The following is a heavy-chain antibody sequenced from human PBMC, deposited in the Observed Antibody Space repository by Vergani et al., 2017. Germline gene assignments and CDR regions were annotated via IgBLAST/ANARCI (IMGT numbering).Heavy chain of an antibody. V-gene: IGHV4-31*03. Sequence: QVQLQESGPGLVKASQTLSLTCSVSGAYVGSGGYYWSWVRQRPGMGLDWIGYIYYSGTTYYNPSLESRLTISLDTSENHLSLKLSSVTAADTAVYYCARDRRPYCSSTSCDYYYYGMDVWGQGTTVTVSS. J-gene: IGHJ6*02. CDR1: GAYVGSGGYY. CDR3: ARDRRPYCSSTSCDYYYYGMDV. D-gene: IGHD2-2*01. CDR2: IYYSGTT.